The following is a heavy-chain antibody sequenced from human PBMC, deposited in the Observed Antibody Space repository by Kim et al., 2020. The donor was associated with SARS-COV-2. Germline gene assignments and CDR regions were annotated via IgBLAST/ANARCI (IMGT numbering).Heavy chain of an antibody. V-gene: IGHV3-23*01. D-gene: IGHD3-10*01. CDR1: EFSFSDYA. J-gene: IGHJ3*01. Sequence: GGSLRLSCAASEFSFSDYAMSWVRQAPGKGLEWVSGISGSGGRTNYADSLKGRFTFSRDNSKATLYLTMNSLRAEDTAVYYCMRWVRGTEYSFVIWCQGT. CDR2: ISGSGGRT. CDR3: MRWVRGTEYSFVI.